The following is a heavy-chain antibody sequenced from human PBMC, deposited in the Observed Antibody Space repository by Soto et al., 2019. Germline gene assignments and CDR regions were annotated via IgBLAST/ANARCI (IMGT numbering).Heavy chain of an antibody. CDR3: ARVPDR. CDR2: TYHSGST. Sequence: QLQLQESGSGLVKPSQTLSLTCAVSGGSISSGGYSWSWIRQPPGKGPEWIGYTYHSGSTYYDPSLKCRVTRSVARSNNQFSLKLSSVTAAYTAVCNCARVPDRWGQGTLVTVSS. J-gene: IGHJ5*02. CDR1: GGSISSGGYS. D-gene: IGHD2-2*01. V-gene: IGHV4-30-2*01.